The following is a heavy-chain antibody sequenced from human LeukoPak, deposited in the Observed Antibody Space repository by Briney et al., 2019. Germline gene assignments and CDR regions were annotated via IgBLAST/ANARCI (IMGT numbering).Heavy chain of an antibody. Sequence: SETLSLTCTISGGSISDDYWNWIRQPPGKGLEWIGRIYGSGSVSYSPSLMSRVTMSIDTSKNQFSLKLSSVTAADTAVYYCARGGTSTWYSGDYWGQGALVTVSS. CDR3: ARGGTSTWYSGDY. CDR2: IYGSGSV. D-gene: IGHD6-13*01. V-gene: IGHV4-59*01. J-gene: IGHJ4*02. CDR1: GGSISDDY.